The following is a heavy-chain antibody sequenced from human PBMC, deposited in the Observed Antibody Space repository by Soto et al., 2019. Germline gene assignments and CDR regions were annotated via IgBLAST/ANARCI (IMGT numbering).Heavy chain of an antibody. CDR3: ARSLMEGDY. D-gene: IGHD1-1*01. CDR1: GYTFTSSY. Sequence: QVQLVQSGAEVKRPGASVKLSCKASGYTFTSSYIHWVRQAPGQGLEWMAIINPNGGSTNYAQKFQGRVTMTRDTSTTTVYMELSSLPSEDTAVYYCARSLMEGDYWGQGTLVTVSS. J-gene: IGHJ4*02. V-gene: IGHV1-46*03. CDR2: INPNGGST.